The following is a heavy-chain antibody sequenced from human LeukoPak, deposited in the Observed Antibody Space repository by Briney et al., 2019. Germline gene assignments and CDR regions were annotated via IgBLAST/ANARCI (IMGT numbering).Heavy chain of an antibody. CDR1: GGTFSSYA. Sequence: GASVKVSCKASGGTFSSYAISWVRQAPGQGLEWMGRIIPILGIANYAQKFQGRVTITADKSTSTAYMELSSLRSEDTAVYYCAREGGEGFRDAFDIWGQGTMDTVSS. CDR2: IIPILGIA. CDR3: AREGGEGFRDAFDI. D-gene: IGHD2-21*01. J-gene: IGHJ3*02. V-gene: IGHV1-69*04.